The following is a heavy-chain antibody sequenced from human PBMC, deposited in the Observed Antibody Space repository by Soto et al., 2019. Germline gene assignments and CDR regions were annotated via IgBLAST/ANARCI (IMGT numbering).Heavy chain of an antibody. J-gene: IGHJ4*02. V-gene: IGHV3-33*01. CDR3: AREAFQEPFFDY. CDR2: IWYDGSNK. Sequence: PGGSLRLSCAASGFTFSSYCMHWVRQAPGKGLEWVAVIWYDGSNKYYADSVKGRFTISRDNSKNTLYLQMNSLRAEDTAVYYCAREAFQEPFFDYWGQGTLVTVSS. D-gene: IGHD1-26*01. CDR1: GFTFSSYC.